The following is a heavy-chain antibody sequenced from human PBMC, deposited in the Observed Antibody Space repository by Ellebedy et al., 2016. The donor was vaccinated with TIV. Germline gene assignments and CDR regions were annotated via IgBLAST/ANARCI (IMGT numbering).Heavy chain of an antibody. Sequence: MPSETLSLTCTVSAGSISSSTYYWGWIRQPPGRGLEGIGSIYYSGSTYYNPSLKSRVTISGDTSDNKFSLKLSSVTAADTAVYYCARQFWFGEENWFDPWGQGTLVTVSS. CDR3: ARQFWFGEENWFDP. J-gene: IGHJ5*02. CDR1: AGSISSSTYY. CDR2: IYYSGST. V-gene: IGHV4-39*07. D-gene: IGHD3-10*01.